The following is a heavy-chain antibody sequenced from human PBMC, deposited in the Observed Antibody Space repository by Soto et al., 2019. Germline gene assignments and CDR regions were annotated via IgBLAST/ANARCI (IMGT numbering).Heavy chain of an antibody. D-gene: IGHD3-10*01. CDR3: AKKGYYPSGKINLFDS. Sequence: TSETLSLTCAVSGYSINSDYYWGWIRQPPGKGLEWIGSVDHSGRTYYSPSLRSRLTIFIDTSKNQFSLRLTSVTAADTAMYFCAKKGYYPSGKINLFDSWGPGTLVTVS. J-gene: IGHJ4*02. V-gene: IGHV4-38-2*01. CDR1: GYSINSDYY. CDR2: VDHSGRT.